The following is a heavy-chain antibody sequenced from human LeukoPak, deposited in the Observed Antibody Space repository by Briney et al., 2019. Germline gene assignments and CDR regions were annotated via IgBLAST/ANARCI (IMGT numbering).Heavy chain of an antibody. V-gene: IGHV3-30-3*01. CDR2: ISYDGNNK. CDR1: GFTVSNNY. CDR3: ARDRETVGATIGFDY. J-gene: IGHJ4*02. D-gene: IGHD1-26*01. Sequence: GGSLRLSCAASGFTVSNNYMSWVRQAPEKGLEWVAVISYDGNNKYYADTVKGRFTISRDNSKNTLYLQMNSLRAEDTAVYYCARDRETVGATIGFDYWGQGTLVAVSS.